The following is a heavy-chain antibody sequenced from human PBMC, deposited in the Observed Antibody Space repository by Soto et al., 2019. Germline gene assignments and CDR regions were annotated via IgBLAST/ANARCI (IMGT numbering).Heavy chain of an antibody. J-gene: IGHJ3*02. CDR1: GFTFSSYG. D-gene: IGHD6-13*01. CDR2: IWYDGSNK. CDR3: ASVLAAAEGNFGAFDI. V-gene: IGHV3-33*01. Sequence: GGSLRLSCAASGFTFSSYGMHWVRQAPGKGLEWVAVIWYDGSNKYYADSVKGRFTISRDNSKNKLYLQMNSLRAEDTAVYYCASVLAAAEGNFGAFDIWGQGTMVTVSS.